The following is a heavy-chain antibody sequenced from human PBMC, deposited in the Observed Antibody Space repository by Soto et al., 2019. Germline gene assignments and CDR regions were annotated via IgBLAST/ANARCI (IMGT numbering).Heavy chain of an antibody. CDR1: GFTVSSNY. Sequence: EVQLVESGGGLIQPGGSLRLSCAASGFTVSSNYMSWVRQAPGKGLAWVSLIYSGGSTYYADSVKGRFTISRDNSKNTLYLQMHSLRAEDTAVYYCATRTGTTRAFDIWGQGTMVTVSS. CDR3: ATRTGTTRAFDI. CDR2: IYSGGST. V-gene: IGHV3-53*01. J-gene: IGHJ3*02. D-gene: IGHD1-7*01.